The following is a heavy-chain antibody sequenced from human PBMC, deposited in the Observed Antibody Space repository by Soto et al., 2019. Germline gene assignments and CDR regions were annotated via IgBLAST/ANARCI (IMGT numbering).Heavy chain of an antibody. V-gene: IGHV3-23*01. CDR3: AKDHLRRGFDH. J-gene: IGHJ5*02. Sequence: EVQLLESVGGLVQPGGSLRLSCAASGVTFSSYAMSWVRQAPGKGLEWVSAISGSGGSTYYADSVKGRCTISRDNSKNTLYLQMNSLRAEDTAVYYCAKDHLRRGFDHWGQGTLVTVSS. D-gene: IGHD4-17*01. CDR1: GVTFSSYA. CDR2: ISGSGGST.